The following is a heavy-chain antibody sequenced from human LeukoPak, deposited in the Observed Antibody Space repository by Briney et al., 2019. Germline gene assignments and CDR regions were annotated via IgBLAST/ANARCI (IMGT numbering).Heavy chain of an antibody. Sequence: GGSLRLSCAAPGFTFSSYTMNWVRQAPGTGLEWISYISGGAGTMYYASSVKGRFTISRDNAKNSLYLQLNSLRAEDTAVYYCARDVIMDVWGKGTTVTVSS. V-gene: IGHV3-48*01. CDR3: ARDVIMDV. D-gene: IGHD2-21*01. CDR1: GFTFSSYT. J-gene: IGHJ6*03. CDR2: ISGGAGTM.